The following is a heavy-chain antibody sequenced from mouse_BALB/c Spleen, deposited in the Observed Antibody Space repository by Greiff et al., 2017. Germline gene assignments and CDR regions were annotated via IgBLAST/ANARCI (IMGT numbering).Heavy chain of an antibody. CDR3: VRDLYYGNYGFAY. D-gene: IGHD2-1*01. V-gene: IGHV2-9-2*01. CDR1: GFSLTSYD. CDR2: IWTGGGT. Sequence: QVQLKESGPGLVAPSQSLSITCTVSGFSLTSYDISWIRQPPGKGLEWLGVIWTGGGTNYNSAFMSRLSISKDNSKSQVFLKMNSLQTDDTAIYYCVRDLYYGNYGFAYWGQGTLVTVSA. J-gene: IGHJ3*01.